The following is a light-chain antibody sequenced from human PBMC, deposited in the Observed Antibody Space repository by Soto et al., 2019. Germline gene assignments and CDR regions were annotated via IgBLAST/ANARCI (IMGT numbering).Light chain of an antibody. CDR1: QSVSSY. CDR2: GAS. Sequence: EIVMTQSPATLSVFSGERATLSCRASQSVSSYLAWYQQKPGQAPRLLIYGASTRATGIPARFSGNGSGTEFTLTLSSLQSEDFAVYYCQQYNKWPPTFGQGTKVEIK. V-gene: IGKV3-15*01. CDR3: QQYNKWPPT. J-gene: IGKJ1*01.